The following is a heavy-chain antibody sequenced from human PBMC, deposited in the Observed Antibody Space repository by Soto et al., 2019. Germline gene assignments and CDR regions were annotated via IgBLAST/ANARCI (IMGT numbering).Heavy chain of an antibody. J-gene: IGHJ6*02. CDR2: INPSGGST. CDR1: GYTFTSYY. CDR3: ARLYSGYYYYYGMDV. V-gene: IGHV1-46*01. Sequence: GASVKGSCKASGYTFTSYYMHWVRQAPGQGLEWMGIINPSGGSTSYAQKFQGRVTMTRDTSTSTVYMELSSLRSEDTAVYYCARLYSGYYYYYGMDVWGQGTTVTVS. D-gene: IGHD2-21*01.